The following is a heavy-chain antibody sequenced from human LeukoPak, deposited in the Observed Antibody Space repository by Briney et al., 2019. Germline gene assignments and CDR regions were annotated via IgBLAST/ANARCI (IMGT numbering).Heavy chain of an antibody. Sequence: PSETLSLTCIVSGGSISSYYWSWIRQPPGKGLEWIGNICSSGTTNYNPSLKSRVTISMDTSKNQFSLKLSSVTAADTAVYYCARRRDDYNALRAFDIWGQGTVVTVSS. CDR2: ICSSGTT. J-gene: IGHJ3*02. CDR3: ARRRDDYNALRAFDI. V-gene: IGHV4-59*13. CDR1: GGSISSYY. D-gene: IGHD5-24*01.